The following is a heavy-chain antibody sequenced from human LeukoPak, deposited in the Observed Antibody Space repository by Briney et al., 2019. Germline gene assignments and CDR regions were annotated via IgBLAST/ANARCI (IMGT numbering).Heavy chain of an antibody. CDR3: ARDSRPSYDSSAYYYPGDY. J-gene: IGHJ4*02. CDR1: GYTFTSYY. V-gene: IGHV1-46*01. Sequence: ASVKVSCKASGYTFTSYYMHWVRQAPGQGLEWMAIINPSGGSTSYAQKFQGRVTETRDTSTSTVYMELSSLRSEDTAVYYCARDSRPSYDSSAYYYPGDYWGQGTLVTVSS. CDR2: INPSGGST. D-gene: IGHD3-22*01.